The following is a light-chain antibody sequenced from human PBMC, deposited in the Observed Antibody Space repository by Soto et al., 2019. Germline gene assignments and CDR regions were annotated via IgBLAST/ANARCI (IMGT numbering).Light chain of an antibody. CDR2: DAS. J-gene: IGKJ3*01. Sequence: DLQMTQSPSSLSASVGDRVTITCQASQDISNYLNWYQQKPAKAPKLLIYDASNLETGVPSRFSGSGSGTDFTFTISSLQPEDIATYYCQQYDNLPLTFGPGTKVDIK. CDR3: QQYDNLPLT. CDR1: QDISNY. V-gene: IGKV1-33*01.